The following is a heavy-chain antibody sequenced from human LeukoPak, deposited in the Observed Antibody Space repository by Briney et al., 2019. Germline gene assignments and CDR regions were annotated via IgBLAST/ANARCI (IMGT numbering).Heavy chain of an antibody. CDR2: IYSGGST. CDR1: GFTVSSNY. V-gene: IGHV3-66*02. Sequence: GGSLRLSCAASGFTVSSNYMSWVRQAPGKGLEWVSVIYSGGSTYYADSVKGRFTISRDNSKNTLYLQMNSLRAEDTAVYYCARAGGYDEFVVDYWGQGTLVTVSS. CDR3: ARAGGYDEFVVDY. J-gene: IGHJ4*02. D-gene: IGHD5-12*01.